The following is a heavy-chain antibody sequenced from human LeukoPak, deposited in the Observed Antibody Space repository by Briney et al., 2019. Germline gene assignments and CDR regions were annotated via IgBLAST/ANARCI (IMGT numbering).Heavy chain of an antibody. CDR3: ARDSEVWFGELSAFDI. CDR1: GFTFSDYY. CDR2: ISSSGSTI. D-gene: IGHD3-10*01. Sequence: PGGSLRLSCSASGFTFSDYYMSWIRQAPGKGLEWVSYISSSGSTIYYADSVKGRFTISRDNAKNSLYLQMNSLRAEDTAVYYCARDSEVWFGELSAFDIWGQGTMVTVSS. V-gene: IGHV3-11*04. J-gene: IGHJ3*02.